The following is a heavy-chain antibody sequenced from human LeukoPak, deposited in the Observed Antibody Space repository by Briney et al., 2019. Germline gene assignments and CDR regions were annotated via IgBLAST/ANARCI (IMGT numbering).Heavy chain of an antibody. CDR1: GFTFRTYW. J-gene: IGHJ4*02. CDR3: ARGYRDAYNPDY. V-gene: IGHV3-74*01. CDR2: INPDGSNT. D-gene: IGHD5-24*01. Sequence: GGSLRLSCVASGFTFRTYWMYWVRQAPGKGLVWLSRINPDGSNTTYADSVKGRFTISRDNAKNSLYLQMYSLRAEDTAVYYCARGYRDAYNPDYWGQGTLVTVSS.